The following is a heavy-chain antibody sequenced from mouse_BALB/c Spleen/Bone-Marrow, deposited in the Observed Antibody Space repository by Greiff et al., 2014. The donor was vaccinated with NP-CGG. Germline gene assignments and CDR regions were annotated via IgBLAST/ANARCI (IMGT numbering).Heavy chain of an antibody. Sequence: VQLQQSGAELVKPGASVKSSCTASGFNIKDTYMHWVKQRPEQGLKWIGRIDPANGNIKYDPKFQGKATITADTSSNTAYLQLSSLTSEDTAVYYCALYYYGRWFANWGQGTLVTVSA. CDR2: IDPANGNI. D-gene: IGHD1-1*01. V-gene: IGHV14-3*02. CDR1: GFNIKDTY. CDR3: ALYYYGRWFAN. J-gene: IGHJ3*01.